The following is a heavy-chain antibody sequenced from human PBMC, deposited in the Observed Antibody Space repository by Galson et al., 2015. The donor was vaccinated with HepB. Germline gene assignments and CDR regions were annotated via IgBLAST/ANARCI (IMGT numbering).Heavy chain of an antibody. Sequence: SLRLSCAASGFIVSSNYMSWVRQAPGKGLEWVSVIYSAGDTYYADSVKGRFTISRDNSKNTVYLQMNSLRAVDTAMYYCARGYSKSWFSGLAYWGQGTLVTVSS. CDR2: IYSAGDT. D-gene: IGHD5-12*01. V-gene: IGHV3-53*01. CDR3: ARGYSKSWFSGLAY. CDR1: GFIVSSNY. J-gene: IGHJ4*02.